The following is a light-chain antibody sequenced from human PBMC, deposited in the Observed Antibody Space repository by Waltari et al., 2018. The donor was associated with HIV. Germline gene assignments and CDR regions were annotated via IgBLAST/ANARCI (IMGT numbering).Light chain of an antibody. CDR2: INS. J-gene: IGLJ3*02. CDR3: AAWDDSLDGWV. V-gene: IGLV1-44*01. CDR1: SYNFGSNT. Sequence: QSVLTQPPSASGTPGQSVTISCSGSSYNFGSNTVHWYQQFPGTAPKLLIFINSQRPSVGPDRFSGSKSGTSSSLAIRGLQSEEEAVYYWAAWDDSLDGWVFGGGTNLTVL.